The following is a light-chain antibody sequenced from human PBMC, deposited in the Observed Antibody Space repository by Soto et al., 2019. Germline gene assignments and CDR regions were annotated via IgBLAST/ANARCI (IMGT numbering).Light chain of an antibody. V-gene: IGLV2-23*01. Sequence: QSALTQPASVSGSPGQSITISCTGTSSDVGSYNLVSWYQQHPGKAPKLRIYEGSKRPSGVSNRFSGSKSGNTASLTISGIQAEDEAAYYCCSSAGSSTLVFGGGTKVTVL. CDR1: SSDVGSYNL. CDR3: CSSAGSSTLV. J-gene: IGLJ2*01. CDR2: EGS.